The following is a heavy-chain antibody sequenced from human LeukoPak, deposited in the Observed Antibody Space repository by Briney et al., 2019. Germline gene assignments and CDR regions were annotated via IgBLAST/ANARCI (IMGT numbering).Heavy chain of an antibody. Sequence: PGGSLRLSCAASGFTVSSNYMNWVRQAPGKGLEWVSVIYSGGSTYYADSVKGRFTISRDNSKNTLYLQMNSLRAEDTAVYYCTTEVRESSTITMIVVVITYFDYWGQGTLVTVSS. J-gene: IGHJ4*02. CDR2: IYSGGST. CDR3: TTEVRESSTITMIVVVITYFDY. CDR1: GFTVSSNY. D-gene: IGHD3-22*01. V-gene: IGHV3-53*01.